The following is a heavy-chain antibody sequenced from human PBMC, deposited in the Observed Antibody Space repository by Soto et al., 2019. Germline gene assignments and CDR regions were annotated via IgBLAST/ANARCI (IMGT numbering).Heavy chain of an antibody. V-gene: IGHV3-30*03. CDR2: ISYDGSNT. J-gene: IGHJ4*02. CDR3: GASYYYDSGGHYAAVKPLDY. D-gene: IGHD3-22*01. CDR1: GFTFTSHG. Sequence: GGSLRLSCAASGFTFTSHGMHWVRQAPGKGLEWVAVISYDGSNTYYEDSVKGRFTISRDNSKNTLYLQMNSLREEDTAVYHCGASYYYDSGGHYAAVKPLDYWGQGALVTVS.